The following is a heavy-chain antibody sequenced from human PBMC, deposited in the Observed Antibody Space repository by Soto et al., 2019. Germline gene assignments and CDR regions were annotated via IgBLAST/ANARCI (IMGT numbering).Heavy chain of an antibody. V-gene: IGHV3-74*01. D-gene: IGHD3-10*01. CDR3: ARGWFGPDV. J-gene: IGHJ6*04. Sequence: VQLVESGGGLVQPGGSLRLSCAASGFTLSGRSMHWVRQAPGKGLVWVSGIDNAGTDSTYADSVKGRFTSSRDNAKNMLYLQMNGLRVEDTAVYYCARGWFGPDVWGKGTTVTVSS. CDR2: IDNAGTDS. CDR1: GFTLSGRS.